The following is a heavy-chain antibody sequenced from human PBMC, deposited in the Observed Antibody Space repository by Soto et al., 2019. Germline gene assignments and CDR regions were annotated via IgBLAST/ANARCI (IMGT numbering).Heavy chain of an antibody. CDR3: ARGDRGGSGSPASFYYSGLDV. V-gene: IGHV3-23*01. CDR1: GFTFNSYA. Sequence: GGSLRLSCAASGFTFNSYAMSWVRQAPGKGLEWVSSVSAGGDMTYYSDSVKGRFTISRDNSNNALFLQMNSLRIEDTALYYCARGDRGGSGSPASFYYSGLDVWGQGTTVTVSS. J-gene: IGHJ6*02. D-gene: IGHD3-10*01. CDR2: VSAGGDMT.